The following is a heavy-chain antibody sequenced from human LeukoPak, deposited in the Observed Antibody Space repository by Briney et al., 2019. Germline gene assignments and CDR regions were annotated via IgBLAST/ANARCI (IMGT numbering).Heavy chain of an antibody. CDR2: ISSNGGST. CDR3: ARSAYYYGSGTTFDY. CDR1: GFTFSSYA. D-gene: IGHD3-10*01. V-gene: IGHV3-64*01. J-gene: IGHJ4*02. Sequence: GGSLRLSCAASGFTFSSYAMHWVRQAPGKGLEYVSAISSNGGSTYYANSVKGRFTISRDNSKNTLYLQMGSLRAEDIAVYYCARSAYYYGSGTTFDYWGQGTLVTVSS.